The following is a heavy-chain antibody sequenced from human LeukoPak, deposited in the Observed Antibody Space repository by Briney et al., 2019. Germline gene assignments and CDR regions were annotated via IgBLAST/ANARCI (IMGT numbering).Heavy chain of an antibody. V-gene: IGHV3-48*03. CDR2: ISSSGSTI. D-gene: IGHD3-10*02. J-gene: IGHJ6*04. CDR1: GFTFSSYE. Sequence: GGSLRLSCAASGFTFSSYEMNWVRQAPGKGLQWVSYISSSGSTIYYAHSVKGRFTISRDNAKNSLYLQMNSLRAEDTAVYYCAELGITMIGGVWGKGTTVTISS. CDR3: AELGITMIGGV.